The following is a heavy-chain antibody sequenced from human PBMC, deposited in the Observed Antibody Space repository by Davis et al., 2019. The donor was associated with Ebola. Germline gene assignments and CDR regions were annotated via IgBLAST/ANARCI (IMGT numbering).Heavy chain of an antibody. Sequence: ASVTVSCKVSVGTFSSYAISWVRQAPRQGLEWMGWIRPYNGNTNYAQKLQGRVTMTTDTSTSTAYMELRSLRSDDTAVYYCAHLFAVVGVGVWFDPWGQGTLVTVSS. V-gene: IGHV1-18*01. CDR2: IRPYNGNT. CDR1: VGTFSSYA. J-gene: IGHJ5*02. CDR3: AHLFAVVGVGVWFDP. D-gene: IGHD1-26*01.